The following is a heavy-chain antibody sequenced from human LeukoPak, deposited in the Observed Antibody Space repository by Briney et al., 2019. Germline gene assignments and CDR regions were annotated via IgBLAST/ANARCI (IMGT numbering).Heavy chain of an antibody. CDR3: ARQGRIVVVTTTHDASDI. V-gene: IGHV5-51*01. CDR2: IYPGDPDP. Sequence: GESLKISCTGFGYSFTTYWIGWVRQMPGKGLEWMGIIYPGDPDPRYSPSLQGQVTISVDKSISTAYLQWSSLKASDTAMYYCARQGRIVVVTTTHDASDIWGQGTMVTVSS. D-gene: IGHD2-21*02. J-gene: IGHJ3*02. CDR1: GYSFTTYW.